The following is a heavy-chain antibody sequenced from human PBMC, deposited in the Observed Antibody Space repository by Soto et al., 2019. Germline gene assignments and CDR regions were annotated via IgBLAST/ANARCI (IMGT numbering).Heavy chain of an antibody. J-gene: IGHJ6*02. CDR1: GYSFTSYW. D-gene: IGHD6-6*01. CDR2: IDTSDSYT. V-gene: IGHV5-10-1*01. CDR3: ARPGGAARPFLGMDV. Sequence: GESLKISCKGSGYSFTSYWISWVRQMPGKGLEWMGRIDTSDSYTNYSPSFQGHVTISADKSISTAYLQWSSLKASDTAMYYCARPGGAARPFLGMDVWGQGTTVTVSS.